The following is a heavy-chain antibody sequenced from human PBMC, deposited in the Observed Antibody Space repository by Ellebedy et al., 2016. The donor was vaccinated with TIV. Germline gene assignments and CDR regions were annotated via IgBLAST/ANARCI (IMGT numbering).Heavy chain of an antibody. CDR3: AKDYCSGGRCYCEFDY. V-gene: IGHV4-38-2*02. CDR2: IDHGGST. CDR1: NYSISNGYY. Sequence: MPSETLSLTCTVSNYSISNGYYWGWIRHPPGKGLEWIGSIDHGGSTYYTPSLKSRVTISVDTSKNQFSLRLSSVTAADTAVYDCAKDYCSGGRCYCEFDYWGQGTLVTVSS. J-gene: IGHJ4*02. D-gene: IGHD2-15*01.